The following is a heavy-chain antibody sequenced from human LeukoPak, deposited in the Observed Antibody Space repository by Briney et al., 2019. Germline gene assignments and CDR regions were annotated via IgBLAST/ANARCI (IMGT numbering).Heavy chain of an antibody. Sequence: GGSLRLSSAASGFTFSSKWMNWVRQAPGKGREWVANIKLDESEEYYVDSVKGRFTISRDNAKNSLYLQMNGLRAEDTAVYYWARAAGYCSGGSCYGRYYFDYWGQGTLVTVSS. CDR3: ARAAGYCSGGSCYGRYYFDY. CDR1: GFTFSSKW. CDR2: IKLDESEE. V-gene: IGHV3-7*01. D-gene: IGHD2-15*01. J-gene: IGHJ4*02.